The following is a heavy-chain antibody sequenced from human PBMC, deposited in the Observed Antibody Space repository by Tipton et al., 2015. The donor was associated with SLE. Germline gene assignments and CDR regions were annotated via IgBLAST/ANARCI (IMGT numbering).Heavy chain of an antibody. CDR2: IYHSGST. CDR1: GYSISSAYY. D-gene: IGHD1-20*01. V-gene: IGHV4-38-2*02. Sequence: TLSLTCTVSGYSISSAYYWGWIRQPPGKGLEWIGSIYHSGSTYYNPSLKSRVTISVDTSKNQFSLKLSSVTAADTAMYYCAREGITGIDAFDIWGQGTMVTVSS. CDR3: AREGITGIDAFDI. J-gene: IGHJ3*02.